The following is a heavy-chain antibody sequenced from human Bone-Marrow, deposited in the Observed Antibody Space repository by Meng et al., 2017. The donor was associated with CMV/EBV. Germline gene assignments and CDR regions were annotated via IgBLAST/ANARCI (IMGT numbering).Heavy chain of an antibody. D-gene: IGHD6-19*01. CDR3: ARVVTSSGWYWFDP. J-gene: IGHJ5*02. CDR1: GFTCSRYS. V-gene: IGHV3-21*01. CDR2: ISSSSNYI. Sequence: AGFTCSRYSMSWVRQAPGKGLEWVSSISSSSNYIYYADSVRGRLTISRDNAKNSLYLQMNSLRAEDTAVYYCARVVTSSGWYWFDPWGQGTLVTVSS.